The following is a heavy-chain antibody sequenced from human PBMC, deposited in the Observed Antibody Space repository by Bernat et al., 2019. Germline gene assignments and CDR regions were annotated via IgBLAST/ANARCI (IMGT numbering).Heavy chain of an antibody. J-gene: IGHJ4*02. CDR1: GFTFSTYA. Sequence: EAQLLESGGGLVQPGGSLRLSCAASGFTFSTYAMSWVRQAPGKGLEWVSSISGNGGSTYYTGSVKGRFTISRDNSKNTLYLQMNSLRAEETAMYYCAKDIRGVTDIVVLVAARYWGQGTLVTVSS. CDR3: AKDIRGVTDIVVLVAARY. D-gene: IGHD2-15*01. V-gene: IGHV3-23*01. CDR2: ISGNGGST.